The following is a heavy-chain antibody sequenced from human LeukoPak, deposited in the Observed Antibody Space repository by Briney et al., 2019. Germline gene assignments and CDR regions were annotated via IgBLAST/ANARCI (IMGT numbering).Heavy chain of an antibody. CDR3: AREVIGTPSYFDY. CDR1: GFTFSSYW. D-gene: IGHD6-13*01. CDR2: IHRDDKT. J-gene: IGHJ4*02. V-gene: IGHV3-53*01. Sequence: PGGSLRLSCAASGFTFSSYWMSWVRQAPGKGLEWVSFIHRDDKTYYADSVKGRFTMSRDSSKNPLYLQMNSLGADDTAVYYCAREVIGTPSYFDYWGQGILVTVSS.